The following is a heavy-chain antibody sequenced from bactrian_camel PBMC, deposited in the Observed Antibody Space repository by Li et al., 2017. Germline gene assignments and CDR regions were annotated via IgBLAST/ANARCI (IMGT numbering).Heavy chain of an antibody. D-gene: IGHD2*01. CDR1: GFSFETSL. CDR2: IEADGIRK. V-gene: IGHV3S40*01. J-gene: IGHJ4*01. Sequence: VQLVESGGCLMQPGGSLRLSCSASGFSFETSLMKWLRSPPGRPLEWVTSIEADGIRKLYSNDVKGRFTISRDNAKNMLYLQMNDLQPTDTGLYYCSTKLSERGQGTQVTVS.